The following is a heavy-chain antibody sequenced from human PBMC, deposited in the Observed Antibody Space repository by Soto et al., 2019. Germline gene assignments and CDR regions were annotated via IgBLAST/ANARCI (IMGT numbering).Heavy chain of an antibody. D-gene: IGHD3-22*01. J-gene: IGHJ3*01. CDR3: ATRPPQYFYDSSGYNPDVFDF. V-gene: IGHV1-69*02. CDR2: IIPILGIA. CDR1: GGTFSSYT. Sequence: SVKVSCKASGGTFSSYTISWVRQAPGQGLEWMGRIIPILGIANYAQKFQGRVTITADKSTSTAYMELSSLRSEDTAVYYCATRPPQYFYDSSGYNPDVFDFWGQGTMVTVSS.